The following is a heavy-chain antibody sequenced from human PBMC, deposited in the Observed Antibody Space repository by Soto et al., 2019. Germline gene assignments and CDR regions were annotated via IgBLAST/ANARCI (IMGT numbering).Heavy chain of an antibody. CDR1: GYTFNNYG. CDR3: ARDNGYNDY. CDR2: ISTYSGNT. J-gene: IGHJ4*02. Sequence: QLVQSGAEVKKPGASVKVSCKASGYTFNNYGVIWERQAPGQGLECMGWISTYSGNTNYSQQFQGRVTMTTDTSTTTAYMELGSLRADATAGYYCARDNGYNDYWGQGTLVTVSS. D-gene: IGHD5-12*01. V-gene: IGHV1-18*01.